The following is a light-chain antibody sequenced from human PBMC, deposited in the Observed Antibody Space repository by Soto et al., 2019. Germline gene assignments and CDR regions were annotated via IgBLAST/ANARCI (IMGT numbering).Light chain of an antibody. CDR3: SSYTMSNTWI. CDR1: SSNIGAGYE. V-gene: IGLV1-40*01. Sequence: QSVLTQPPSVSGAPGQRVTISCTGSSSNIGAGYEVHWYQKLPETAPKLLIFGNSFRPSGVPDRFSGSRSGTSASLAITGLQAEDEADYWCSSYTMSNTWIFGGGTKLTVL. J-gene: IGLJ3*02. CDR2: GNS.